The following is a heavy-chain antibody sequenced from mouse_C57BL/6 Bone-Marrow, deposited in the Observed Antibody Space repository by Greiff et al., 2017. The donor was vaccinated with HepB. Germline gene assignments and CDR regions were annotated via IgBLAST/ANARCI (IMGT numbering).Heavy chain of an antibody. CDR1: GFSFNTYA. V-gene: IGHV10-1*01. D-gene: IGHD1-1*01. CDR2: IRSKSNNYAT. CDR3: VRQGYGRWAWFAY. J-gene: IGHJ3*01. Sequence: EVQLVESGGGLVQPKGSLKLSCAASGFSFNTYAMNWVRQAPGKGLEWVARIRSKSNNYATYYADSVKDRFTISRDDSESMLYLQMNHLKTEDTAMYYCVRQGYGRWAWFAYWGQGTLVTVSA.